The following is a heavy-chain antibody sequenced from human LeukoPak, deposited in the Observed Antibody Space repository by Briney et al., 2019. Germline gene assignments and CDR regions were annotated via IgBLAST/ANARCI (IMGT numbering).Heavy chain of an antibody. D-gene: IGHD2-8*01. J-gene: IGHJ6*02. CDR1: GFTFSSYG. CDR3: ASPGYCTNGVCYLAVDYYYGMDV. V-gene: IGHV3-30*03. Sequence: GGSLRLSCAASGFTFSSYGMHWVRQAPGKGLEWVAVISYDGSNKYYADSVKGRFTISRDNSKNTLNLQMNSLRAEDTAVYYCASPGYCTNGVCYLAVDYYYGMDVWGQGTTVTVSS. CDR2: ISYDGSNK.